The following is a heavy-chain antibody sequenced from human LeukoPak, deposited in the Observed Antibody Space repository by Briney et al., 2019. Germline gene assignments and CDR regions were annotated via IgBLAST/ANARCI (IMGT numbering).Heavy chain of an antibody. CDR1: GDSISSYY. D-gene: IGHD2-15*01. CDR3: ARHLRWWGGEVAD. Sequence: SETLSLTCTVSGDSISSYYWSWIRLPPGKGLEWIGYISYSGITKYNPSLKSRVTISLDTSKNQFSLQLASVTATDTAVYYCARHLRWWGGEVADWGQGTLVTVSS. V-gene: IGHV4-59*08. J-gene: IGHJ4*02. CDR2: ISYSGIT.